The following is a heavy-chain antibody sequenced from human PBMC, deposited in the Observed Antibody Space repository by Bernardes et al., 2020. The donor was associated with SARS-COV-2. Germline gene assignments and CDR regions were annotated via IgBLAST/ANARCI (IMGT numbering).Heavy chain of an antibody. J-gene: IGHJ6*02. D-gene: IGHD2-21*02. V-gene: IGHV3-21*01. CDR1: GFTFSSYS. Sequence: GGSLRLSCAASGFTFSSYSMNWVRQAPGKGLEWVSSISSSSSYIYYADSVKGRFTISRDNAKNSLYLQMNSLRAEDTAVYYCARDWYGGVVTLSYYYYYGMDVWGQGTTVTVSS. CDR3: ARDWYGGVVTLSYYYYYGMDV. CDR2: ISSSSSYI.